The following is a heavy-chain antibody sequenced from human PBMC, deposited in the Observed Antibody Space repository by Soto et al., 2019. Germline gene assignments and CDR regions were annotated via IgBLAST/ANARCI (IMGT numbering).Heavy chain of an antibody. CDR1: GFSFSSKA. V-gene: IGHV3-23*01. J-gene: IGHJ4*02. CDR3: AKSGSYVGSSIDY. CDR2: ISAGAGST. Sequence: LRLSCAASGFSFSSKAMNWVRQAPGKGLEWVSTISAGAGSTHYADSVKGRFTISRDNSKNTLYLQMNSLRVGDTAVYYCAKSGSYVGSSIDYWGQGTLVTVSS. D-gene: IGHD6-25*01.